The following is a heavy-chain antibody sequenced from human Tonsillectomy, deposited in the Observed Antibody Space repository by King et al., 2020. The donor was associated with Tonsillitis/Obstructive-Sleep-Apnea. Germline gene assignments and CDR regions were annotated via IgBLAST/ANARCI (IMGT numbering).Heavy chain of an antibody. CDR2: IYYSGST. D-gene: IGHD4-17*01. Sequence: QLQESGPGLVKPSEPLSLTCTVSGGSISSSSYYWGWIRQPPGKGLEWIGSIYYSGSTYYNPSLKSRVTISVDTSKNQFSLKLSSVTAADTAVYYCARQDYGDYVTYWGQGTLVTVSS. CDR1: GGSISSSSYY. CDR3: ARQDYGDYVTY. J-gene: IGHJ4*02. V-gene: IGHV4-39*01.